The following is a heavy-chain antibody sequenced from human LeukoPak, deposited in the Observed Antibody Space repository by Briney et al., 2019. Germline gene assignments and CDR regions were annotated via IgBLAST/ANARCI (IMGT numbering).Heavy chain of an antibody. Sequence: GASVKVSCKASGGTFSSYAISWVRQAPGQGLEWMGGIIPIFGTANYAQKFQGRVTITADKSTSTAYMELSSLRSEDTAVYYCARGDSDSSGYGAFDIWGQGTMVTVSS. CDR1: GGTFSSYA. V-gene: IGHV1-69*06. D-gene: IGHD3-22*01. J-gene: IGHJ3*02. CDR2: IIPIFGTA. CDR3: ARGDSDSSGYGAFDI.